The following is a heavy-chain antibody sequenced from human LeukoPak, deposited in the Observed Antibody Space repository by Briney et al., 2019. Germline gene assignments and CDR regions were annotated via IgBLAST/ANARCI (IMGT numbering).Heavy chain of an antibody. CDR1: GFTFSDYY. CDR3: AGRRRPFYGVVIN. V-gene: IGHV3-23*01. J-gene: IGHJ4*02. D-gene: IGHD3-3*01. CDR2: ISGSGGST. Sequence: GGSLRLSCAASGFTFSDYYMSWIRQAPGKGLEWVSAISGSGGSTYYADSVKGRFTISRDNSKNTLYLQMNSLRAEDTAVYYCAGRRRPFYGVVINWGQGTLVTVSS.